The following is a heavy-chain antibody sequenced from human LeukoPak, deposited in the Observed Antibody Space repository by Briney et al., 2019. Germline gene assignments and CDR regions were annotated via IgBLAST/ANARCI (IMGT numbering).Heavy chain of an antibody. CDR1: GYTFTGYY. V-gene: IGHV1-2*06. CDR2: INPNSGGT. CDR3: ASLADYYYGMDV. Sequence: VASVKVSCKASGYTFTGYYMHWVRQAPGQGLEWMGRINPNSGGTNYAQKFQGRVTMTRDTSISTAYMELSRLRSDDTAVYYCASLADYYYGMDVWGQGTTVTVSS. J-gene: IGHJ6*02.